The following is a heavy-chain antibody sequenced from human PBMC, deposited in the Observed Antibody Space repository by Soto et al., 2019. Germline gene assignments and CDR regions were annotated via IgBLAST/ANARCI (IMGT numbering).Heavy chain of an antibody. D-gene: IGHD3-16*02. CDR1: GYTFTSYG. V-gene: IGHV1-18*01. CDR2: ISAYNGNT. Sequence: ASVKVSCKASGYTFTSYGISWVRQAPGQGLEWMGWISAYNGNTNYAQKLQGRVTMTTDTSTSTAYMELRSLRSDDTAVYYCARDRVMITFGGVIVPGYWGQGTLVTVSS. CDR3: ARDRVMITFGGVIVPGY. J-gene: IGHJ4*02.